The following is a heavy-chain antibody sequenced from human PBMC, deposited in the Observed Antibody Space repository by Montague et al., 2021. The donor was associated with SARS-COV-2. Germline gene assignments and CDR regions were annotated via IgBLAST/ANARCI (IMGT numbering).Heavy chain of an antibody. CDR3: ARGIRRTWIQLWVRSRFDY. Sequence: SETLSLTCTVSGGSISSSSYYWGWTRQPPGKGLEWIGSIYYSGSTYYNPSLKSRVTISVDTSKNQFSLKLSSVTAADTAVYYCARGIRRTWIQLWVRSRFDYWGQGTLVTVSS. D-gene: IGHD5-18*01. J-gene: IGHJ4*02. CDR1: GGSISSSSYY. CDR2: IYYSGST. V-gene: IGHV4-39*07.